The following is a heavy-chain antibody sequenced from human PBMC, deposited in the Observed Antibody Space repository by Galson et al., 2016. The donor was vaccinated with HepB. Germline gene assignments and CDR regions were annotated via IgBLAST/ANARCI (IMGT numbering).Heavy chain of an antibody. D-gene: IGHD4-17*01. Sequence: PALVKRTQTLTLTCTLSGFSLFTRKMCVIWIRQPPGKALEWLAMIDYDDDKFYNTSLRTRLTISRDTSKNQVVLTMTTMDPVDTATYYCAHRPRKSFLDFGYGCFDPWGQGNLVTVSS. CDR3: AHRPRKSFLDFGYGCFDP. V-gene: IGHV2-70*12. J-gene: IGHJ5*02. CDR1: GFSLFTRKMC. CDR2: IDYDDDK.